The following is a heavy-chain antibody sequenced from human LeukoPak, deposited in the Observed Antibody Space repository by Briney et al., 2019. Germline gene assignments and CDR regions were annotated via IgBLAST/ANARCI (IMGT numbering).Heavy chain of an antibody. V-gene: IGHV4-59*01. CDR1: GCSINTYY. D-gene: IGHD2-15*01. Sequence: SETLSLTCTVSGCSINTYYWSWLRQPPGKGLEWIGYISDSGSPSYNSSLKSRVNIAIDTSKKQFSLMLSSVTAADTAIYYCARSTQRYCSGGACFPYWFDPWGRGALVTVSS. J-gene: IGHJ5*02. CDR2: ISDSGSP. CDR3: ARSTQRYCSGGACFPYWFDP.